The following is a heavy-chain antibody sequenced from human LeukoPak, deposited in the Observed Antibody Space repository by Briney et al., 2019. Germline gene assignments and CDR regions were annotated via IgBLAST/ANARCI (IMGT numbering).Heavy chain of an antibody. Sequence: GASVKVSCQVSGYTLTELSMHWVRQAPGKGLEWMGGFDPEDGETIYAQKFQGRVTMTEDTSTDTAYMELSSLRSEDTAVYYCATDWYAGATMLYYYGMDVWGQGTTVTVSS. CDR2: FDPEDGET. V-gene: IGHV1-24*01. CDR3: ATDWYAGATMLYYYGMDV. D-gene: IGHD1-26*01. J-gene: IGHJ6*02. CDR1: GYTLTELS.